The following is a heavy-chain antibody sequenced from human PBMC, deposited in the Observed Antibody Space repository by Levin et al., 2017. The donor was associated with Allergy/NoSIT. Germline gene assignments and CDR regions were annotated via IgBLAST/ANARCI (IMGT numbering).Heavy chain of an antibody. V-gene: IGHV5-51*01. CDR3: ARPRRDLRALLTGYYETEWCY. D-gene: IGHD3-9*01. CDR1: GYTFTSYW. Sequence: KVSCKGSGYTFTSYWIGWVRQMPGKGLEWMAIIYPGDSDTRYSPSFQGQVTISADKSISTAYLQWSRLKASDTAMYFCARPRRDLRALLTGYYETEWCYWGQGTLVTVSS. J-gene: IGHJ4*02. CDR2: IYPGDSDT.